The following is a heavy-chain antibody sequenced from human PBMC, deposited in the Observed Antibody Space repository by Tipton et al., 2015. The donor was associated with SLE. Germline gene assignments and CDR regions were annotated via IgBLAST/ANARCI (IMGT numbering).Heavy chain of an antibody. J-gene: IGHJ4*02. CDR1: GFTFSSYW. V-gene: IGHV3-7*01. CDR2: IKQDGSEK. CDR3: ANTKVGADFDY. D-gene: IGHD1-26*01. Sequence: SLRLSCAASGFTFSSYWMSWVRQAPGKGLEWVANIKQDGSEKYYVDSVKGRFTISRDNAKNSLYLQMNSLRAEDTAVYYCANTKVGADFDYWGQGTLVTVSS.